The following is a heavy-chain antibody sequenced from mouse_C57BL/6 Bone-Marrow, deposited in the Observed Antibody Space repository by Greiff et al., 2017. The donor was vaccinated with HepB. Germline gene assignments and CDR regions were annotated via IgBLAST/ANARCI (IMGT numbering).Heavy chain of an antibody. CDR3: AYYYGSSYVFMDY. Sequence: VQVVESGAELVKPGASVKISCKASGYAFSSYWMNWVKQRPGKGLEWIGQIYPGDGDTNYNGKFKGKATLTADKSSSTAYMQLSSLTSEDSAVYFCAYYYGSSYVFMDYWGQGTSVTVSS. D-gene: IGHD1-1*01. CDR1: GYAFSSYW. CDR2: IYPGDGDT. J-gene: IGHJ4*01. V-gene: IGHV1-80*01.